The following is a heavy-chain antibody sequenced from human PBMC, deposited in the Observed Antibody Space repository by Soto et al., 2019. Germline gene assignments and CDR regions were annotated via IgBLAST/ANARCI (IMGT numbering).Heavy chain of an antibody. Sequence: PSETLSLTCTVSGGSIRSYFWSWIRQPPGKGLEWIGYISYTGSTIYNPSLKSRVTMSVDTYENQFSPKLSSVTAADTAVYYCAIGREQWELLQHFEYWGQGALVTGSS. J-gene: IGHJ4*02. D-gene: IGHD1-26*01. CDR1: GGSIRSYF. CDR3: AIGREQWELLQHFEY. CDR2: ISYTGST. V-gene: IGHV4-59*01.